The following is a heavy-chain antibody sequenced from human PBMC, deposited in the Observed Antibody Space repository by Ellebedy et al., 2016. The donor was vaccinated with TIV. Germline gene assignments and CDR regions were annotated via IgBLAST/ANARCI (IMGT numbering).Heavy chain of an antibody. V-gene: IGHV1-69*13. CDR2: IIPIFGTA. Sequence: SVKVSXKASGYTFTGYYMHWVRQAPGQGLEWMGGIIPIFGTANYAQKFQGRVTITADESTSTAYMELSSLRSEDTAVYYCVYGDYWGQGTLVTVSS. CDR1: GYTFTGYY. D-gene: IGHD2-2*02. CDR3: VYGDY. J-gene: IGHJ4*02.